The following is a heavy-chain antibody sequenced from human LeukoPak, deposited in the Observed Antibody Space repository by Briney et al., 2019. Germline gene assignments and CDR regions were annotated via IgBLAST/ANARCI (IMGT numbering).Heavy chain of an antibody. J-gene: IGHJ6*04. V-gene: IGHV7-4-1*02. CDR2: INTNTGNP. CDR1: AYTFTSYG. D-gene: IGHD2-15*01. Sequence: GASVKVSCKASAYTFTSYGISWVRQAPGQGLEWMGWINTNTGNPTYAQGFTGRFVFSLDTSVSTAYLQISSLKAEDTAVYYCARDYCSGGSCYLDVWGKGTTVTVSS. CDR3: ARDYCSGGSCYLDV.